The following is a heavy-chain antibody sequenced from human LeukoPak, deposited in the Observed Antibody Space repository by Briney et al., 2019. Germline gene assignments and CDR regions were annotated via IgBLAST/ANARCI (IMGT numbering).Heavy chain of an antibody. CDR1: GYTFTAYY. CDR2: INPNTGDT. CDR3: ASYPRYVSSPPFDY. D-gene: IGHD2-15*01. V-gene: IGHV1-2*02. J-gene: IGHJ4*02. Sequence: ASVKVSXKASGYTFTAYYMHWVRQAPGQGFEWMGWINPNTGDTNYAQKFQGRVTMTRDTTISTAYMELSRLTSDDTAVYYCASYPRYVSSPPFDYWGQGTLVTVSS.